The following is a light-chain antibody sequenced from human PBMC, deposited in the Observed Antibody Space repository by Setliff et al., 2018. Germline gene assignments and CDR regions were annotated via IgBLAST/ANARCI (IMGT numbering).Light chain of an antibody. CDR2: DAS. V-gene: IGKV1-13*02. J-gene: IGKJ4*01. CDR1: QGITNG. CDR3: QQFKIYPLT. Sequence: AIQLTQSPASLSASVGDSVTISCRASQGITNGLAWYQQKPGKPPRVLIYDASSLESGVPSRFSGSGSGTDSTLTINSLQPEDFATYYCQQFKIYPLTFGGGTKVDIK.